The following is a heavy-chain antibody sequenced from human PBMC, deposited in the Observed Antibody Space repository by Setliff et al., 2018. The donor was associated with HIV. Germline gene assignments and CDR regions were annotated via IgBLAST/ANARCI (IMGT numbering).Heavy chain of an antibody. J-gene: IGHJ4*02. CDR3: ARLKGFVVVVAASYYFDY. CDR2: IYYSGST. Sequence: PSETLSLTCTVSGGSISSSSYYWGWIRQPPGKGLEWIGSIYYSGSTYYNPSLKSRVTIPVDTSKNQFSLKLSSVTAADTAVYYCARLKGFVVVVAASYYFDYWGQGTLVTVSS. V-gene: IGHV4-39*01. D-gene: IGHD2-15*01. CDR1: GGSISSSSYY.